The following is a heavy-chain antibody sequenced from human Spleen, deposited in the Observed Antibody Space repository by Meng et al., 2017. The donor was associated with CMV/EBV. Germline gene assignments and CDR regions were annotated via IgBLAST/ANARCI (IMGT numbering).Heavy chain of an antibody. V-gene: IGHV7-4-1*02. CDR3: AREGDSGTYQY. Sequence: QVPVVQSGSELKKPGASVKVSFKASGYTFTRYAMNWVRQAPGQGLEWMGWSDTDTVNPTYDQGFTGRFVFSLDTSVNTAYLQISSLKAEETAVDYWAREGDSGTYQYWGQGTLVTVSS. D-gene: IGHD1-26*01. CDR1: GYTFTRYA. CDR2: SDTDTVNP. J-gene: IGHJ4*02.